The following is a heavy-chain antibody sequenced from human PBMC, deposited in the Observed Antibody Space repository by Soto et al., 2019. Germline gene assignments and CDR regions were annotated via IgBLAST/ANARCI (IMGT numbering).Heavy chain of an antibody. CDR2: IGTAGYT. Sequence: EVQLVESGGGLVQPGGSLRLSCAASGFTFSNYDMHWVRQVTGKGLEWVSTIGTAGYTYYPGAVKGRFTISRENAKNSLYLQMNSLRAEDSVVYYCARGRLISLYYFDYWGQGTLVTVSS. V-gene: IGHV3-13*01. CDR1: GFTFSNYD. J-gene: IGHJ4*01. CDR3: ARGRLISLYYFDY. D-gene: IGHD2-15*01.